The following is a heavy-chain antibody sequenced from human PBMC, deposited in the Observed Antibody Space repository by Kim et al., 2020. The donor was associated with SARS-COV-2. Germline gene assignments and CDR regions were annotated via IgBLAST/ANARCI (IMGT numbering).Heavy chain of an antibody. J-gene: IGHJ4*02. V-gene: IGHV1-2*02. D-gene: IGHD3-22*01. Sequence: ASVKVSCKASGYSYTGYYIHWVRQAPGQGLEWMGWVNPHNGGTGYAQKFQGRVSMTSDKSMTTASMEMTSLRYDDTAVFYCARGYYDTSSYPLDYWGSGT. CDR2: VNPHNGGT. CDR1: GYSYTGYY. CDR3: ARGYYDTSSYPLDY.